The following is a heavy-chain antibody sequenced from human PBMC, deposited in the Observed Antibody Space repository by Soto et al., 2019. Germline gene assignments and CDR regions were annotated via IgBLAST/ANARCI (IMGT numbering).Heavy chain of an antibody. CDR1: GYTFTSYG. CDR2: ISAYNGNT. J-gene: IGHJ3*02. CDR3: AKVDTAMKGFGAFDI. D-gene: IGHD5-18*01. V-gene: IGHV1-18*01. Sequence: ASVKVSCKASGYTFTSYGIRWVRQAPGQGLEWMGWISAYNGNTNYAQKLHGRVTMTTDTSMSTAYMERRRLESDDTAVYYCAKVDTAMKGFGAFDIWRQGTMVTISS.